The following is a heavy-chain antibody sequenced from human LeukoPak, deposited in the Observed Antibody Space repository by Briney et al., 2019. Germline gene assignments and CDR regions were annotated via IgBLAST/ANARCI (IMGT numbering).Heavy chain of an antibody. CDR1: GFTFSSYG. D-gene: IGHD6-19*01. V-gene: IGHV3-30*18. Sequence: GGSLRLSCAASGFTFSSYGMHWVRQAPGKGLEWVAVISYDGSNKYYADSVKGRITISRDNSKNTLYLQMNSLRAEDTAVYYCAKQEYSSGWYYYYYGMDVWGQGTTVTVSS. J-gene: IGHJ6*02. CDR2: ISYDGSNK. CDR3: AKQEYSSGWYYYYYGMDV.